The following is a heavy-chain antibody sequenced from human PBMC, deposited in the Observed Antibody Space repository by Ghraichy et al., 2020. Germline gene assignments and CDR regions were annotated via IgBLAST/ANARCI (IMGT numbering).Heavy chain of an antibody. J-gene: IGHJ3*02. D-gene: IGHD2/OR15-2a*01. Sequence: SETLSLTCAVSGVSVSGVSVTHDSWSWVRQPPGKGLEWIGFISYTGNTRCNPSLKSRVTISVETSKNQFTLNLTSVTAADTAMYYCARRSPNKGDSFDIWGQGTVVTVSS. CDR3: ARRSPNKGDSFDI. CDR1: GVSVSGVSVTHDS. V-gene: IGHV4-61*01. CDR2: ISYTGNT.